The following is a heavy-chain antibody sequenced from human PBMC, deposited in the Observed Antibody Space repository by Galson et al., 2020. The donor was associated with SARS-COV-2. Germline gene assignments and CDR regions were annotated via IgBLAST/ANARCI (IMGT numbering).Heavy chain of an antibody. CDR3: AKDQGVLVTLDYFDY. CDR2: ISDSGDTT. CDR1: GFSFRRYV. V-gene: IGHV3-23*01. D-gene: IGHD2-21*02. J-gene: IGHJ4*02. Sequence: GGSMRLSCAASGFSFRRYVMNWVRQAPGKGLEWVSSISDSGDTTYYADSVKGRFTISRDNSKNMLYLQMNSLGVEDTAVYYCAKDQGVLVTLDYFDYWGRGILVTASS.